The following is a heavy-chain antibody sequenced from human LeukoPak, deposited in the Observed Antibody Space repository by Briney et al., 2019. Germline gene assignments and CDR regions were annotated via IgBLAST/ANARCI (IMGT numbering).Heavy chain of an antibody. CDR1: GFTFSNYA. CDR2: IGGSGSADTI. Sequence: GGSLRLSCAASGFTFSNYAMSWVRQTPGEGLEWVSSIGGSGSADTIYYADSVRGRFTISRDNSKNTLYLQMNSLRTEDTAVYYCARDFDAFDIWAQGTMVTVSS. J-gene: IGHJ3*02. CDR3: ARDFDAFDI. V-gene: IGHV3-23*01.